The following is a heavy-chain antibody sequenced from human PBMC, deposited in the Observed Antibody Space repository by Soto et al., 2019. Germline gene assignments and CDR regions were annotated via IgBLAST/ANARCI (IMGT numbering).Heavy chain of an antibody. Sequence: EVQVVESGGGLVQPGRSLTLSCVASGFDFGEYAMHWVRQAPGRGLEWVSGISWNSGSRGYGDSVQGRFTISRDNAKNSLYLEMNSMRTEDAALYYCENDTRRAAGGGGMGVWGQGTTVTVSS. CDR3: ENDTRRAAGGGGMGV. D-gene: IGHD3-16*01. CDR1: GFDFGEYA. V-gene: IGHV3-9*01. CDR2: ISWNSGSR. J-gene: IGHJ6*02.